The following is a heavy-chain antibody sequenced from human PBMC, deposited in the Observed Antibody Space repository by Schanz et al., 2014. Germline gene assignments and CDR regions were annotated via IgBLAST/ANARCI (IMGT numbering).Heavy chain of an antibody. CDR1: GFTFSSYG. Sequence: VQLVESGGGVVQPGRSLRLSCAASGFTFSSYGMHWVRQAPGKGLEWVSSISSGGGSTYYADSVKGRFTISRDNSKNTLYLQMKSLRAEDTAVYYCARVKYCTITRCYRTETEGIYYMDVWGKGTTVTVSS. CDR2: ISSGGGST. CDR3: ARVKYCTITRCYRTETEGIYYMDV. J-gene: IGHJ6*03. V-gene: IGHV3-23*04. D-gene: IGHD2-2*01.